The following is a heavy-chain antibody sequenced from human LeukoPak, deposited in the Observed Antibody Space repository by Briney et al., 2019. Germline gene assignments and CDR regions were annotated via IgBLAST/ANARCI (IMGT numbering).Heavy chain of an antibody. CDR2: INHSGST. J-gene: IGHJ4*02. CDR3: ARASVGRGDYVAYFDY. V-gene: IGHV4-34*01. D-gene: IGHD4-17*01. CDR1: GGSFSGYY. Sequence: SETLSLTCAVYGGSFSGYYWSWIRQPPGKGLEWIGEINHSGSTYYNPSLKSRVTISVDTSKNQFSLKLSSVTAADTAVYYCARASVGRGDYVAYFDYWGQGTLVTVSS.